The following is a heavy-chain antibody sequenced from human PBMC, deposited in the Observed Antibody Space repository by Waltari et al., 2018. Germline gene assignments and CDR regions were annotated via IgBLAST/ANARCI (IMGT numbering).Heavy chain of an antibody. J-gene: IGHJ4*02. CDR1: GFPFSTYN. CDR2: ITGYDHVY. CDR3: ARGITKGFES. D-gene: IGHD3-10*01. V-gene: IGHV3-21*02. Sequence: EVQLVESGGGLVKPGGSLRIPCVASGFPFSTYNMNWVRQAPGKGLEWLTSITGYDHVYVLDSLKGRFTISRDNVKQTVYLQMDGLTSADTAVYYCARGITKGFESWGQGTLVTVSP.